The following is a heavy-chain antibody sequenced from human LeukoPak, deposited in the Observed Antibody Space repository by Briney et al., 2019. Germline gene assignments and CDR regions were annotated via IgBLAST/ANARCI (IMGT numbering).Heavy chain of an antibody. D-gene: IGHD3-10*01. V-gene: IGHV3-23*01. CDR2: ISGSGGST. Sequence: GGSLRLSCAASGFTFRNYAMSWVRQAPGKGLEWVSAISGSGGSTYYADSVKGRFTISRDNAKNSLYLQMNSLRAEDTAVYYCARGGLLWFGELLSDWFDPWGQGTLVTVSS. CDR3: ARGGLLWFGELLSDWFDP. CDR1: GFTFRNYA. J-gene: IGHJ5*02.